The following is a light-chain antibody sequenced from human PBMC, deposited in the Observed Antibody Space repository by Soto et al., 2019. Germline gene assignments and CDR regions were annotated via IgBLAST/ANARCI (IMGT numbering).Light chain of an antibody. CDR1: QRVFTY. V-gene: IGKV3-11*01. CDR3: QQRSNWPPFT. J-gene: IGKJ3*01. CDR2: DAS. Sequence: EIVLTQSPVTLSLSPGERATLSCRASQRVFTYLAWYQQKPGQAPRLLIYDASIRASDIPARFSGSGSGTDFTLTISSLEPEDFAVYYCQQRSNWPPFTFGPGTKVELK.